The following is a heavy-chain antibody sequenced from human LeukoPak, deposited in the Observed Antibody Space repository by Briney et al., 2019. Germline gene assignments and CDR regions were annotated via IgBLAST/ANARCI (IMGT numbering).Heavy chain of an antibody. CDR1: GFTFSSYA. J-gene: IGHJ4*02. D-gene: IGHD3-22*01. Sequence: GGSLRLSCAASGFTFSSYAMSWVRQAPGKGLEWVSSITSSGAASYYADSVKGRFTISRDNSDNTLYLQMNSLRAEDTAVYYCAKDRPNYYGSNGHYYKLNGDCWGQGTLVTVSS. CDR3: AKDRPNYYGSNGHYYKLNGDC. CDR2: ITSSGAAS. V-gene: IGHV3-23*01.